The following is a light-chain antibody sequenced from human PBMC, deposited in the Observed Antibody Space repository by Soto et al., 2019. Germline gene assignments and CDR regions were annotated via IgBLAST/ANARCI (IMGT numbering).Light chain of an antibody. Sequence: QCALTQPASGSGSPGQRITISCTGTSSDVGSYNYVSWYQQHPGKAPKLMIYDVSNRPSGVSKRFSGSKSGNTASLTISGLQAEDEDDYYCNSYTGSSTPYDCGTGTKVTVL. CDR2: DVS. J-gene: IGLJ1*01. CDR1: SSDVGSYNY. CDR3: NSYTGSSTPYD. V-gene: IGLV2-14*03.